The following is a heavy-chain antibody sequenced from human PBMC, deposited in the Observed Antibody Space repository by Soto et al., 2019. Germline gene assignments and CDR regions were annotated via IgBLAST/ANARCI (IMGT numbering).Heavy chain of an antibody. CDR2: IYPGDHET. CDR3: ARSPRSSPYFDY. CDR1: GYTFSNFW. D-gene: IGHD6-13*01. Sequence: PGESVKISCXCSGYTFSNFWIAWVRHLPGKGLEWMGIIYPGDHETRYSPSFHGKVTISADKSINTAYLQWSSLEASDSAFYYCARSPRSSPYFDYWGQGALVTVSS. V-gene: IGHV5-51*01. J-gene: IGHJ4*02.